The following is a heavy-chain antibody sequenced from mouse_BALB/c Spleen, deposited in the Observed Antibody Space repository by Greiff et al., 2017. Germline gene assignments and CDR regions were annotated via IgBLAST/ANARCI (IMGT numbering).Heavy chain of an antibody. CDR1: GYAFTSYN. V-gene: IGHV1S135*01. CDR3: ARGHYYGSSHWYFDV. Sequence: EVQLQESGPELVKPGASVKVSCKASGYAFTSYNMYWVKQSHGKSLEWIGYIDPYNGGTSYNQKFKGKATLTVDKSSSTAYMHLNSLTSEDSAVYYCARGHYYGSSHWYFDVWGAGTTVTVSS. D-gene: IGHD1-1*01. J-gene: IGHJ1*01. CDR2: IDPYNGGT.